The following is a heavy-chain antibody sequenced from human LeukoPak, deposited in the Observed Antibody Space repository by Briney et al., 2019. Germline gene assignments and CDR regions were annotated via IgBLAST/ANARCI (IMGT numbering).Heavy chain of an antibody. D-gene: IGHD3-22*01. CDR1: GFTFSSYG. Sequence: GGSLRLSCAASGFTFSSYGMHWVRQAPGKGLEWVAIIWYDGSNKYYADSVKGRFTISRDNSKNTLYLQMNSLRAEDTAVHYCARGVYYDSSGSIDYYFDYWGQGTLVTVSS. J-gene: IGHJ4*02. CDR3: ARGVYYDSSGSIDYYFDY. CDR2: IWYDGSNK. V-gene: IGHV3-33*01.